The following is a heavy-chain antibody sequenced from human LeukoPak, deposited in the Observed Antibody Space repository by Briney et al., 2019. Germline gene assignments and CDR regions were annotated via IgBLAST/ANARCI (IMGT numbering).Heavy chain of an antibody. D-gene: IGHD6-13*01. CDR3: ARDQGGYSSSWWRRFDP. Sequence: SVKVSCKASGGTFSSYAISWVRQAPGHGLEWMGRIITILGIANYAQKFQGRVTITADKTTSTAYMELSSLRSEDTAVYYCARDQGGYSSSWWRRFDPWGQETLVTVSS. J-gene: IGHJ5*02. CDR2: IITILGIA. CDR1: GGTFSSYA. V-gene: IGHV1-69*04.